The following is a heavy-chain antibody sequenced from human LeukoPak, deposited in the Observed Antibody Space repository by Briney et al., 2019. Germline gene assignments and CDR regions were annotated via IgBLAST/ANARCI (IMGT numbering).Heavy chain of an antibody. Sequence: GGSLRLSCAASGFTFSAHYMSWIRQGPGKGLEWVSYISSSGTTIYYADSVKGRFTISRDNAKNSLYLQMNSLRTEDTAVYYCARGDCSSTSCYYFDYWGQGTLVTVSS. D-gene: IGHD2-2*01. CDR3: ARGDCSSTSCYYFDY. J-gene: IGHJ4*02. CDR1: GFTFSAHY. V-gene: IGHV3-11*04. CDR2: ISSSGTTI.